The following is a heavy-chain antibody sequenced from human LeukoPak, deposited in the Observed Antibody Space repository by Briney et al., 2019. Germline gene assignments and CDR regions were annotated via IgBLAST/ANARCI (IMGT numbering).Heavy chain of an antibody. V-gene: IGHV4-39*07. Sequence: SETLSLTCSVSGGSISSSSYYWGWIRQAPGKGLEWIGSIYYNGSTYYNPSLKSRVTISVDTSKTQLSLKLNSVTAADTAVYYCARDRAYYYDSSGYHGAFDIWGQGTLVTVSS. D-gene: IGHD3-22*01. J-gene: IGHJ3*02. CDR1: GGSISSSSYY. CDR2: IYYNGST. CDR3: ARDRAYYYDSSGYHGAFDI.